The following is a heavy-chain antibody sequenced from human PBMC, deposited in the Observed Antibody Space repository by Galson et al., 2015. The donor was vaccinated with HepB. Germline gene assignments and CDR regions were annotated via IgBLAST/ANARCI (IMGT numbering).Heavy chain of an antibody. CDR2: VDPEDGET. D-gene: IGHD5-24*01. CDR1: GYTFTDYY. J-gene: IGHJ4*02. CDR3: TTEGRRDGYND. V-gene: IGHV1-69-2*01. Sequence: VKVSCKVSGYTFTDYYMHWVQQAPGKGLEWMGLVDPEDGETIYAEKFQGRVTITADTSTDTAYMELSSLRSEDTAVYYCTTEGRRDGYNDWGQGTLVTVSS.